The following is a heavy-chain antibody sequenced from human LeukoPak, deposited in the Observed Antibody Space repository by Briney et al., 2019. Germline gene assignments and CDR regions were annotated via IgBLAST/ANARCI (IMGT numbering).Heavy chain of an antibody. D-gene: IGHD2-2*01. Sequence: GGSLRLSCAASGFTFSSYAMSWVRQAPGKGLEWVSAISGSGVSTCYADSVMGRFTITRDNSKNTLYLQMTSLRAADTAIYYCAKDRSCSSTSCYAYYYYYYGMDVWGQGTTVTVSS. V-gene: IGHV3-23*01. CDR3: AKDRSCSSTSCYAYYYYYYGMDV. CDR2: ISGSGVST. CDR1: GFTFSSYA. J-gene: IGHJ6*02.